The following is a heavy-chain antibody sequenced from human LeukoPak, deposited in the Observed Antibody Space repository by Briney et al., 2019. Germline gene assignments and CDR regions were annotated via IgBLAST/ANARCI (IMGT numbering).Heavy chain of an antibody. J-gene: IGHJ3*02. V-gene: IGHV4-34*01. CDR3: ARRPTSIDAFDI. D-gene: IGHD3-16*01. CDR2: INHSGST. CDR1: GGSFSGYY. Sequence: SETLPLTCAVYGGSFSGYYWSWIRQPPGKGLEWIGEINHSGSTNYNPSLKSRVTISVDTSKNQFSLKLSSVTAADTAVYYCARRPTSIDAFDIWGQGTMVTV.